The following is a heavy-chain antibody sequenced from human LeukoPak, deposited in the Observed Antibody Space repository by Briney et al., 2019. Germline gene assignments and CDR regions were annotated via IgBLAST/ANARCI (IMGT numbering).Heavy chain of an antibody. V-gene: IGHV3-7*01. J-gene: IGHJ4*02. CDR2: IKQDGSEK. CDR1: GFTFNNYW. Sequence: PGGSLRLSCVASGFTFNNYWMSWVRQAPGKGPEWVANIKQDGSEKYYVDSVKGRFTISRDNAKNSLYLHMDSLRAEDTAVYYCARRFDHWGQGTLVTVSS. CDR3: ARRFDH.